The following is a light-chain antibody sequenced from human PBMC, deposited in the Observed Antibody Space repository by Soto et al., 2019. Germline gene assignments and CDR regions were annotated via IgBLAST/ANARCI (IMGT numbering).Light chain of an antibody. Sequence: QSVLTQPASVSGSPGQSITISCTATSSDVGDYNYVSWYQHHTGKAPKLMIYDVTNRPSGVSTRFSGSKSGNTASLTISGLQAEDEADYYCSSYTSSSTLEVVFGGGTKLTVL. J-gene: IGLJ2*01. CDR3: SSYTSSSTLEVV. CDR1: SSDVGDYNY. V-gene: IGLV2-14*03. CDR2: DVT.